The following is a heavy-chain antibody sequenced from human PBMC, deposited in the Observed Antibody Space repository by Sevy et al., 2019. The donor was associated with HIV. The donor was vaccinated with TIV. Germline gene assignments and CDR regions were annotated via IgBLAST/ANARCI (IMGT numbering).Heavy chain of an antibody. Sequence: GGSLRLSCVVSGFTFSKYPMNWVRQAPGKGLEWVSSISSSSNYIYYGDSVKGRFTISRDNAKNSLYLQMNSLRAEDTAVYYCARSGYCSGGSCPDAFDIWGQGTMVTVSS. D-gene: IGHD2-15*01. CDR1: GFTFSKYP. CDR3: ARSGYCSGGSCPDAFDI. J-gene: IGHJ3*02. CDR2: ISSSSNYI. V-gene: IGHV3-21*01.